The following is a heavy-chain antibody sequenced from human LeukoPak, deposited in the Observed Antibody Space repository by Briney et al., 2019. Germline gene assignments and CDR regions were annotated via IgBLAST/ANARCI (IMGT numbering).Heavy chain of an antibody. CDR1: GFTFSSYW. D-gene: IGHD4-17*01. CDR3: ASFVTTVTTYFDY. V-gene: IGHV3-7*01. J-gene: IGHJ4*02. Sequence: GGSLRLSCAASGFTFSSYWMSWVRQAPGKGLEWVANIKQDGSEKYYVDSVKGRFTISRDNAKNSLYLQMNSLRAEDTAVYYCASFVTTVTTYFDYWGQGTLVTVSS. CDR2: IKQDGSEK.